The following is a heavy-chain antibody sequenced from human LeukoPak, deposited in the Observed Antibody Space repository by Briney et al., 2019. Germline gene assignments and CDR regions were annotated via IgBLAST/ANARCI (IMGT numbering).Heavy chain of an antibody. CDR2: ISYDGSNK. D-gene: IGHD3-9*01. CDR3: ARDQKDYDILTEAYYYYYGMDV. J-gene: IGHJ6*02. V-gene: IGHV3-30-3*01. Sequence: PGRSLRLSCAGSGFTFSSFAMHWVRQAPGKGLEWVAVISYDGSNKYYADSVKGRFTISRDNSKNTLYLQMNSLRAEDTAVYYCARDQKDYDILTEAYYYYYGMDVWGQGTTVTVSS. CDR1: GFTFSSFA.